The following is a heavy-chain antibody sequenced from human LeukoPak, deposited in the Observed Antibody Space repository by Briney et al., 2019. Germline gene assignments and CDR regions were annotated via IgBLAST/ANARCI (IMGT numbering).Heavy chain of an antibody. CDR2: INGAGDNT. CDR3: GCYLDY. Sequence: QPGGSLRLSCAASGYTFSSHGLTWVRQAPGKGLEWVSTINGAGDNTYYAETVKGRFTISRDNSKNTLYLQMHSLYNCAKVSVCYGCYLDYWGQGTLVTVS. CDR1: GYTFSSHG. D-gene: IGHD5-24*01. V-gene: IGHV3-23*01. J-gene: IGHJ4*02.